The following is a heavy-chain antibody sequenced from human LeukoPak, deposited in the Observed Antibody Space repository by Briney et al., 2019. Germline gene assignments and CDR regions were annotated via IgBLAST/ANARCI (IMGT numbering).Heavy chain of an antibody. J-gene: IGHJ6*03. CDR3: ARDAAGGGYYYYMDV. CDR1: GGSISSYY. D-gene: IGHD2-8*02. CDR2: IYYSGST. Sequence: PSETLSLTCTVSGGSISSYYWSWIRQPPGKGLEWIGYIYYSGSTNYNPSLKSRVTISVDTSKNQFSLKLSSVTAADTAVYYCARDAAGGGYYYYMDVWGKGTTVTVSS. V-gene: IGHV4-59*01.